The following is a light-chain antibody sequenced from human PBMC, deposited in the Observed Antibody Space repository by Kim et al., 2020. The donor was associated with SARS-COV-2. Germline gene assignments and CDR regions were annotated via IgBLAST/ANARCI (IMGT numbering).Light chain of an antibody. J-gene: IGKJ2*01. CDR3: QQYDNLPRYT. CDR2: DAS. Sequence: VGGRGSVSCQASQDISNYLNWYQQKPGKAPKLLIYDASNLETGVPSRFSGSGSGTDFTFTISSLQPEDIATYYCQQYDNLPRYTFGQGTKLEI. V-gene: IGKV1-33*01. CDR1: QDISNY.